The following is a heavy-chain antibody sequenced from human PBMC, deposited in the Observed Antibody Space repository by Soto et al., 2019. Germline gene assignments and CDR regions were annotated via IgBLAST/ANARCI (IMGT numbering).Heavy chain of an antibody. Sequence: GGSLRLSCAASGFTFSYYSMKWVRQAPGKGLEWVSYISSSSSTIYYADSVKGRFTISRDNAKNSLYLQMNSLRAEDTAVYYCARNRYCSGGTCYKEFDYWGQGILVTVSS. CDR1: GFTFSYYS. CDR3: ARNRYCSGGTCYKEFDY. J-gene: IGHJ4*02. D-gene: IGHD2-15*01. CDR2: ISSSSSTI. V-gene: IGHV3-48*01.